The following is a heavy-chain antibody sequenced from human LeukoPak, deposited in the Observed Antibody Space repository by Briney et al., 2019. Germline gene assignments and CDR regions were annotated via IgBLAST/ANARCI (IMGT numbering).Heavy chain of an antibody. J-gene: IGHJ4*02. V-gene: IGHV3-23*01. CDR1: GFTLSSYA. CDR3: AKQSAGSAAWYSLHYDF. D-gene: IGHD6-13*01. Sequence: GGSLRLSCAASGFTLSSYAMTWVRQTPGRGLEWVSSVDGGGGGTYYADSVKGRFTISRDNSKDTLYLQMNGLRAEDTAVYFCAKQSAGSAAWYSLHYDFWGQGTLVTVSS. CDR2: VDGGGGGT.